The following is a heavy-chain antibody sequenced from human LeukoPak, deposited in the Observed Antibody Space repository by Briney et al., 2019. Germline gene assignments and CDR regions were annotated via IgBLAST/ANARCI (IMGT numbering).Heavy chain of an antibody. Sequence: SGPTLVKPTQTLTLTCTFSGFSLSTSGVGLGWFRQPPRKALEWLALIYWEDAKRYSPSLKNRLTITRDTSNKQVVLTITNMDPVDTATYYCAHTVTYSLGDAFDIWGQGTMVTVSS. CDR3: AHTVTYSLGDAFDI. V-gene: IGHV2-5*02. CDR2: IYWEDAK. D-gene: IGHD2-15*01. J-gene: IGHJ3*02. CDR1: GFSLSTSGVG.